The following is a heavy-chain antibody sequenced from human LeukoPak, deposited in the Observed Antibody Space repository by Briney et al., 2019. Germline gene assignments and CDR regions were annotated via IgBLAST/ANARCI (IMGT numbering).Heavy chain of an antibody. CDR2: INHSGST. CDR1: GGSFSGYY. D-gene: IGHD6-13*01. V-gene: IGHV4-34*01. CDR3: ARLTDIAAAGPEGGFDY. J-gene: IGHJ4*02. Sequence: MPSETLSLTCAVYGGSFSGYYWSWIRQPPGKGLEWIGEINHSGSTNYNPSLKSRVTISVDTSKNQFSLKLSSVTAADTAVYYCARLTDIAAAGPEGGFDYWGQGTLVTVSS.